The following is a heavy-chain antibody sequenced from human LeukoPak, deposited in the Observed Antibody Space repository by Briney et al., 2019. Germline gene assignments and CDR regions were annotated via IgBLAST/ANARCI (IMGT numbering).Heavy chain of an antibody. Sequence: PGGSLKLSCAASGFTFSGSAMHWVRQASGKGLEWVGRIRSKANSYATAYAASVKGRFTISRDDSKNTAYLQMNSLKTEDTAVYYCAIVVVPGDYWGQGTLVTASS. CDR1: GFTFSGSA. CDR3: AIVVVPGDY. CDR2: IRSKANSYAT. D-gene: IGHD2-2*01. J-gene: IGHJ4*02. V-gene: IGHV3-73*01.